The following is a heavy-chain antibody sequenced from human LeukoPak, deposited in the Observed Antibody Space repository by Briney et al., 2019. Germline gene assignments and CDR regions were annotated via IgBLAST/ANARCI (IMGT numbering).Heavy chain of an antibody. CDR3: ARDRCSSTSCYTEDLDY. V-gene: IGHV1-69*13. CDR1: GGTFSSYA. CDR2: IIPIFGTA. D-gene: IGHD2-2*02. J-gene: IGHJ4*02. Sequence: LVKVSCKASGGTFSSYAISWVRQAPGQGLEWMGGIIPIFGTANYAQKFQGRVTITADESTSTAYMELSSLRSEDTAVYYCARDRCSSTSCYTEDLDYWGQGTLVTVSS.